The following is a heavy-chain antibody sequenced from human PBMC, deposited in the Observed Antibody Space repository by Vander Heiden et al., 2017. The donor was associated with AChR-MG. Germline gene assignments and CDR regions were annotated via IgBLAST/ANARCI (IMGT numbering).Heavy chain of an antibody. CDR1: GFTFSSYG. D-gene: IGHD3-22*01. Sequence: QVQLVESGGGVVQPGRSLRLSCAASGFTFSSYGMHWVRQAPGKGLEWVAVIWYDGSNKYYADSVKGRFTISRDNSKNTLYLQMNSLRAEDTAVYYCARDPEITIIVVVADAFDIWGQGTMVTVSS. CDR3: ARDPEITIIVVVADAFDI. J-gene: IGHJ3*02. CDR2: IWYDGSNK. V-gene: IGHV3-33*01.